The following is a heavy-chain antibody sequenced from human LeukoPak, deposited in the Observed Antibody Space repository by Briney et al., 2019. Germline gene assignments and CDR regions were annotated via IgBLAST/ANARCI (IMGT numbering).Heavy chain of an antibody. V-gene: IGHV1-69*05. CDR3: ARLRPYWSGYIFDY. Sequence: ASVKVSCKASGGTFSSYAISWVRQAPGQGLEWMGGIIPIFGTANYAQKFQGRVTITTDESTSTAYMELSSLRSEDTAVYYCARLRPYWSGYIFDYWGQGTLVTVSS. CDR2: IIPIFGTA. CDR1: GGTFSSYA. D-gene: IGHD3-3*01. J-gene: IGHJ4*02.